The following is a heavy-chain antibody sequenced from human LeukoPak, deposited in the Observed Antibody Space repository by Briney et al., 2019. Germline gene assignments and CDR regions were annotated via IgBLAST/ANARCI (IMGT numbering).Heavy chain of an antibody. V-gene: IGHV1-18*01. CDR2: ISAYNGNT. J-gene: IGHJ3*02. Sequence: ASVKVSCKASGYTFTSYGISWVRQAPGQGLEWMGWISAYNGNTNYAQKLQGRVTMTTDTSTSTAYMELRSLRSDDTAVYYCARGSPPPAAELPYYGDYIVGDAFDIWGQGTMVTVSS. CDR3: ARGSPPPAAELPYYGDYIVGDAFDI. CDR1: GYTFTSYG. D-gene: IGHD4-17*01.